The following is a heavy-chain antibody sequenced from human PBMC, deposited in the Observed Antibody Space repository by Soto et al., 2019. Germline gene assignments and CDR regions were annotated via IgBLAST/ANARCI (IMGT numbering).Heavy chain of an antibody. V-gene: IGHV4-34*01. CDR3: ARVDMVTTNWIGA. CDR2: INHRGYT. Sequence: SETLSLTCAVHGGSFSGYYWSWIRQPPGKGLEWIGEINHRGYTTYNPSLKSRVTTSVDTSKNQFPLKFSFVTAADTAVYYCARVDMVTTNWIGAWGQGTPVTVSS. CDR1: GGSFSGYY. J-gene: IGHJ5*02. D-gene: IGHD5-12*01.